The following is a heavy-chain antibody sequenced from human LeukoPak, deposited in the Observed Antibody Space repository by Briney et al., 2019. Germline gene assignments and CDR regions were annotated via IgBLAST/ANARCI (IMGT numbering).Heavy chain of an antibody. D-gene: IGHD4-23*01. Sequence: PSETLSLTCAVYGGSFSDYYWSCIRQPPGKGLEWIGEINHSGGTNYNPSLKSRVTISVDTSKNQFSLKLSSVTAADTAVYYCARLAVDDDFDYWGQGTLVTVSS. J-gene: IGHJ4*02. V-gene: IGHV4-34*01. CDR3: ARLAVDDDFDY. CDR2: INHSGGT. CDR1: GGSFSDYY.